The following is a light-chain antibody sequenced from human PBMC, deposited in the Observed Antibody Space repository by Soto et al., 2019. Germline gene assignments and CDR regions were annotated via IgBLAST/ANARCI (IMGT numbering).Light chain of an antibody. J-gene: IGLJ1*01. CDR2: TNN. CDR1: TSNIESHT. Sequence: QSVLTQPPSASGTPGQRITISCSGSTSNIESHTVNWYQQVPGTAPRLLINTNNQRPSGAPDRFSGSKSGASASLTISGLRSEDAATYYCATWDDSRKGVFGTGTKVTVL. V-gene: IGLV1-44*01. CDR3: ATWDDSRKGV.